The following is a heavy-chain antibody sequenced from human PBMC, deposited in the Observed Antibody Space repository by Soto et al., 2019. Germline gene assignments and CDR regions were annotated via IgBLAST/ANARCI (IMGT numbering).Heavy chain of an antibody. J-gene: IGHJ4*02. CDR3: ARVGAPDYDILTGYYLGYYFDY. CDR2: IYYSGST. D-gene: IGHD3-9*01. V-gene: IGHV4-59*01. Sequence: SETLSLTCTVSGGSISSYYWSWIRQPPGKGLEWIGYIYYSGSTNYNPSLKSRVTISVDTSKNQFSLKLSSVTAADTAVYYCARVGAPDYDILTGYYLGYYFDYWGQGTLVTASS. CDR1: GGSISSYY.